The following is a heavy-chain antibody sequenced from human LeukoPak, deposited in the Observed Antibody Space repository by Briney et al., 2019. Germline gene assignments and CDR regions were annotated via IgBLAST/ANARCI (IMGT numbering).Heavy chain of an antibody. CDR2: IIPIFGTA. CDR3: AGGGRYYYGSGSYYNPPESFDY. D-gene: IGHD3-10*01. CDR1: GYTFTGYY. J-gene: IGHJ4*02. V-gene: IGHV1-69*05. Sequence: SVKVSCKASGYTFTGYYMHWVRQAPGQGLEWMGGIIPIFGTANYAQKFQGRVTITTDESTSTAYMELSSLRSEDTAVYYCAGGGRYYYGSGSYYNPPESFDYWGQGTLVTVSS.